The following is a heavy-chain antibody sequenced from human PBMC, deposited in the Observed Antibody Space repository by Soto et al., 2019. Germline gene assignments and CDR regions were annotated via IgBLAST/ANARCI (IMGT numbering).Heavy chain of an antibody. CDR2: IKSKRDGGTT. Sequence: GVSLRLSYAASGFTFSSYSMNWVRQAPGKGLEWVGRIKSKRDGGTTDYAAPVKGRFTISRDDSKNTLYLQMNSLKIEDTAVYYCTTTWELLLYFDNSGQGTLVTVSS. V-gene: IGHV3-15*01. D-gene: IGHD2-15*01. CDR3: TTTWELLLYFDN. J-gene: IGHJ4*02. CDR1: GFTFSSYS.